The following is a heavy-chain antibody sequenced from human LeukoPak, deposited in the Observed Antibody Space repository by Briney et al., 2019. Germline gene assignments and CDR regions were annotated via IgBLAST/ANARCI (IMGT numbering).Heavy chain of an antibody. J-gene: IGHJ4*02. CDR3: ARRYSSSWGVFDY. V-gene: IGHV3-7*03. CDR1: GFTFSSYW. Sequence: GGSLRLSCAASGFTFSSYWMSWVRQAPGKGLEWVANIKQDGSKKYYVDSVKGRFTISRDNAKNSLYLQMNSLRAEDTAVYYCARRYSSSWGVFDYWGQGTLVTVSS. D-gene: IGHD6-13*01. CDR2: IKQDGSKK.